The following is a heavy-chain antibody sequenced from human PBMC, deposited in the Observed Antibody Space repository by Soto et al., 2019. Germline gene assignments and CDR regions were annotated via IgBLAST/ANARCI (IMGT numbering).Heavy chain of an antibody. CDR3: ARDEYYDSNNWFDP. CDR2: IYSTGSG. CDR1: DGSVRTYY. J-gene: IGHJ5*02. Sequence: SSETLSLTCSVSDGSVRTYYWSWIRQPAGKGLEWIGRIYSTGSGNYNPSLRSRVTMSVDTSSNQISLRLSSVTAADTAVYYCARDEYYDSNNWFDPWGQGTLVTVSS. V-gene: IGHV4-4*07. D-gene: IGHD3-22*01.